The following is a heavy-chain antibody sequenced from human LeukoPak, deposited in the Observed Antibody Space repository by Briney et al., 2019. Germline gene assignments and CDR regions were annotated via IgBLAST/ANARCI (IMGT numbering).Heavy chain of an antibody. CDR1: GFTFSSYS. D-gene: IGHD1-1*01. V-gene: IGHV3-21*01. CDR2: ISSSSSYI. J-gene: IGHJ6*03. Sequence: TGGSLRLSCAASGFTFSSYSMNWVRQAPGKGLEWVSSISSSSSYIYYADSVKGRFTISRDDAKNSLYLQMNSLRAEDTAVYYCAREPRPTGTTGHYMDVWGKGTTVTVSS. CDR3: AREPRPTGTTGHYMDV.